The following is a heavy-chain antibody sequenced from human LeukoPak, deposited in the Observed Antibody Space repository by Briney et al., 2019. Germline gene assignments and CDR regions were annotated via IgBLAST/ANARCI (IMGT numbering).Heavy chain of an antibody. D-gene: IGHD3-22*01. Sequence: PGESLRLSCAASGFTFSSYSMNWVRQAPGKGLEWVSSISSSSSYIYYADSVKGRFTISRDTSKNTLYLQMNSLRAEDTAVYYCARGRYYDNSVYYYFDYWGQGTLVTVSS. CDR3: ARGRYYDNSVYYYFDY. CDR2: ISSSSSYI. J-gene: IGHJ4*02. CDR1: GFTFSSYS. V-gene: IGHV3-21*04.